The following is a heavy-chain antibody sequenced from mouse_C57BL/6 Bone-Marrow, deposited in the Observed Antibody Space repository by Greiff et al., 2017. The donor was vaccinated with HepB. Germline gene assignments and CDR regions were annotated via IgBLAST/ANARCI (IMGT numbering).Heavy chain of an antibody. CDR2: IYPRDGST. D-gene: IGHD1-1*01. J-gene: IGHJ4*01. CDR1: GYTFTSYD. Sequence: QVHVKQSGPELVKPGASVKLSCKASGYTFTSYDINWVKQRPGQGLEWIGWIYPRDGSTKYNEKFKGKATLTVDTSSSTAYMELHSLTSEDSAVYFCARSITTVVATDYYAMDYWGQGTSVTVSS. V-gene: IGHV1-85*01. CDR3: ARSITTVVATDYYAMDY.